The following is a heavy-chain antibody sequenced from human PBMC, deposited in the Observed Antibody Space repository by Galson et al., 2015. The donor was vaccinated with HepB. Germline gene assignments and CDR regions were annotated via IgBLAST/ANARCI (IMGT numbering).Heavy chain of an antibody. Sequence: SLRLSCAASGFIFRSYVMTWVRLAPGKGLEWVSSITESGDASYYADSVKGRFTISRDNSNNMVYLHMHSLRAEDTALYYCTKGCLGRHYGVHVWAQGTTVTVSS. CDR3: TKGCLGRHYGVHV. V-gene: IGHV3-23*01. D-gene: IGHD7-27*01. J-gene: IGHJ6*02. CDR2: ITESGDAS. CDR1: GFIFRSYV.